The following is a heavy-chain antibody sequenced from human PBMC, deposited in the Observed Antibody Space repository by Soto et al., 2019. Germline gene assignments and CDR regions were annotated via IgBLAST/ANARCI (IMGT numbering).Heavy chain of an antibody. J-gene: IGHJ4*02. V-gene: IGHV1-69*08. D-gene: IGHD2-21*02. CDR2: IIPILGIA. CDR3: ARDPPYCGGDCYTDYFDY. Sequence: QVQLVQSGAEVKKPGSSVKVSCKASGGTFSSYTISWVRQAPGQGLEWMGRIIPILGIANYAQKFQGRVTITADKSTSTAYMGLSSLRSEDTAVYYCARDPPYCGGDCYTDYFDYWGQGTLVTVPS. CDR1: GGTFSSYT.